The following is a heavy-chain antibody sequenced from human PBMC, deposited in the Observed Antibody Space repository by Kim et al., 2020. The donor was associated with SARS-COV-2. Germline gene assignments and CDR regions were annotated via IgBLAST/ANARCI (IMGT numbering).Heavy chain of an antibody. D-gene: IGHD1-20*01. CDR3: ARFVGRYNWRNGRMDV. V-gene: IGHV4-34*01. CDR2: INHSGST. J-gene: IGHJ6*02. Sequence: SETLSLTCAVYGGSFSGYYWSWIRQPPGKGLEWIGEINHSGSTNYNPSLKSRVTISVDTSKNQFSLKLSSVTAADTAVYYCARFVGRYNWRNGRMDVWGQGTTVTVSS. CDR1: GGSFSGYY.